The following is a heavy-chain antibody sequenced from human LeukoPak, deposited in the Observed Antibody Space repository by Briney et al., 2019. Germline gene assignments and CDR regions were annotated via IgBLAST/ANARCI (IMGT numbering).Heavy chain of an antibody. J-gene: IGHJ6*02. CDR2: IYTSGST. CDR1: GGSISSYY. D-gene: IGHD2-2*01. CDR3: ARDPYCSSTSCYPNYYYCYGMDV. V-gene: IGHV4-4*07. Sequence: SETLSLTCTVSGGSISSYYWSWIRQPAGKGLEWIGRIYTSGSTNYNPSLKSRVTMSVDTSKNQFSLKLSSVTAADTAVYYCARDPYCSSTSCYPNYYYCYGMDVWGRGTTVTVSS.